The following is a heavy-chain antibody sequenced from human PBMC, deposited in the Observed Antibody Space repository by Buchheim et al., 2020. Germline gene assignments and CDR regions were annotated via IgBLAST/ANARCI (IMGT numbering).Heavy chain of an antibody. J-gene: IGHJ4*02. CDR2: IDHTGST. CDR3: ARGWDYTNPLSH. D-gene: IGHD4-11*01. V-gene: IGHV4-34*01. CDR1: GGSFSGYY. Sequence: QVQLQQWGAGLLKPSETLSLTCVVYGGSFSGYYWSWIRQSPGKGLEWIGEIDHTGSTNYNPSLKSRVTISGETSKNQFSMNLSPVTAADTAMYYCARGWDYTNPLSHWGPGTL.